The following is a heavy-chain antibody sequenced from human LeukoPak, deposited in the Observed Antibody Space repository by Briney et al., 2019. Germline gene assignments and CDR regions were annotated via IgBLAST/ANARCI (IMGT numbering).Heavy chain of an antibody. CDR1: GYTFTNSG. D-gene: IGHD3-9*01. CDR2: ISAYNGNT. J-gene: IGHJ5*02. V-gene: IGHV1-18*01. Sequence: ASVTVSCKASGYTFTNSGISWVRQAPGQGLEWMGWISAYNGNTNYAQKLQGRVTMTTDTSTSTAYMELRSLRSDDTAVYYCAANDYDILTGYRNNWFDPWGQGTLVTVSS. CDR3: AANDYDILTGYRNNWFDP.